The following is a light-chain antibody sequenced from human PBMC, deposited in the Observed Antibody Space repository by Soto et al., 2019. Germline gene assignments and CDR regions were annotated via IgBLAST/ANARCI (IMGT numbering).Light chain of an antibody. CDR3: GSYDSTDTPSV. J-gene: IGLJ1*01. Sequence: QSALTQPSSVSGSPGQSITISCTGTSTDVGGYNYVSWYQHHPGKGPKLIIYEVNNRPSGVSDRFSGSKSGNKASLTISNLEAEDESDYYCGSYDSTDTPSVFGTGTKVTVL. CDR2: EVN. CDR1: STDVGGYNY. V-gene: IGLV2-14*01.